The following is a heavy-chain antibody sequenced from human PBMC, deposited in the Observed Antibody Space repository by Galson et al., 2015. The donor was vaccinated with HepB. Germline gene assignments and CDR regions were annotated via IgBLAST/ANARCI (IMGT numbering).Heavy chain of an antibody. Sequence: SVKVSCKASGYTFTSYGISWVRQAPGQGLEWMGWISAYNGNTNYAQKLQGRVTMTTDTSTSTAYMELRSLRSDDTAVYYCARDHMVRGVIPLDYWGQGTLVTVPS. CDR3: ARDHMVRGVIPLDY. CDR1: GYTFTSYG. J-gene: IGHJ4*02. V-gene: IGHV1-18*01. D-gene: IGHD3-10*01. CDR2: ISAYNGNT.